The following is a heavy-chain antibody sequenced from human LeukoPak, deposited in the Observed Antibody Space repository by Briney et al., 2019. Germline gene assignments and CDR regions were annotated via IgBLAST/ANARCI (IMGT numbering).Heavy chain of an antibody. V-gene: IGHV3-23*01. J-gene: IGHJ4*02. CDR3: AKDFGYSYGWIDC. D-gene: IGHD5-18*01. CDR2: LYGKGDQT. Sequence: GGSLRLSCAASGFTFATYTMNWVRQAPGKGLEWVSGLYGKGDQTFYADSVKGRFTISRDNSNNMLFLHMDSLRAEDTALYYCAKDFGYSYGWIDCWGQGTLVTVSS. CDR1: GFTFATYT.